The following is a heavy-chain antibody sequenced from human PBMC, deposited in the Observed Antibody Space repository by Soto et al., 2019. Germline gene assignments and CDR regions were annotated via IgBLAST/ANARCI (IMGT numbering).Heavy chain of an antibody. CDR1: GYTFTSYD. CDR2: MNPNSGNT. J-gene: IGHJ6*02. Sequence: QVQLVQSGAEVKKPGASVKVSCKASGYTFTSYDINWVRQATGQGLEWMGWMNPNSGNTGYAQKFRGRVTTTRNTSISTAYMELSSLRSEDTDVYYCARERTGTTSMDVWGQGTTVTVSS. CDR3: ARERTGTTSMDV. D-gene: IGHD1-1*01. V-gene: IGHV1-8*01.